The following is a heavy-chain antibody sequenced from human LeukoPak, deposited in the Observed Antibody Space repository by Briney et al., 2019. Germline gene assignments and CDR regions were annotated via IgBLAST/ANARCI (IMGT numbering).Heavy chain of an antibody. V-gene: IGHV3-48*04. CDR2: ISSSSSTI. D-gene: IGHD6-19*01. CDR1: GFTFSSYA. J-gene: IGHJ4*02. CDR3: ARDEGWYSDY. Sequence: GGSLRLSCAASGFTFSSYAMSWVRQAPGKGLEWVSYISSSSSTIYYADSVKGRFTISRDNAKNSLYLQMNSLRAEDTAVYYCARDEGWYSDYWGQGTLVTVSS.